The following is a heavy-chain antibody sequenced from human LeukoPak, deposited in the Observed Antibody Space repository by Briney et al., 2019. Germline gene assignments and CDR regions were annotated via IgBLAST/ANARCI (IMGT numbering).Heavy chain of an antibody. D-gene: IGHD3-10*01. Sequence: GASVTVSYKASGYTFTSYDINWVRQATGQGLEWMGWMNPNSGNTGYAQKFQGRVTMTRNTSISTAYMELSSLRSEDTAVYYCARGITMVRGVILYYWGQGTLVTVSS. CDR2: MNPNSGNT. J-gene: IGHJ4*02. CDR1: GYTFTSYD. CDR3: ARGITMVRGVILYY. V-gene: IGHV1-8*01.